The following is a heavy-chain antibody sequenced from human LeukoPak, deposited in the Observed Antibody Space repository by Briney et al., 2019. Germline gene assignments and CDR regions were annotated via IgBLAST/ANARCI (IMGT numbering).Heavy chain of an antibody. CDR2: MNPNSGNT. CDR1: GYTFTSYD. J-gene: IGHJ6*02. V-gene: IGHV1-8*01. CDR3: ARVERGYYGSGSRYGMDV. Sequence: APVKVSCKASGYTFTSYDINWVRQATGQGLEWMGWMNPNSGNTGYAQKFQGRVTMTRNTSISTAYMELSSLRSEDTAVYYCARVERGYYGSGSRYGMDVWGQGTTVTVSS. D-gene: IGHD3-10*01.